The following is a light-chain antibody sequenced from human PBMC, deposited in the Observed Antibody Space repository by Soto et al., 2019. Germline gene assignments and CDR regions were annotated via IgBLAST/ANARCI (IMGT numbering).Light chain of an antibody. CDR2: GAS. CDR3: QQYNSWPLT. CDR1: QSVYNN. Sequence: EVVMTQSPATLSVSPGERATLSCRTSQSVYNNLAWYLQKPGQAPRLLISGASTRATGIPARFSGSGSGTESTLTINSLQSEDFAVYYCQQYNSWPLTFGGGTKVEIK. V-gene: IGKV3D-15*01. J-gene: IGKJ4*01.